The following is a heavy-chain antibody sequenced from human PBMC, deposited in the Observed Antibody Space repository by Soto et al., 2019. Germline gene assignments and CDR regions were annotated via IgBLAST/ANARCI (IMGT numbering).Heavy chain of an antibody. J-gene: IGHJ2*01. D-gene: IGHD2-8*01. CDR3: ARGPYCTNGVCRDWYFEL. Sequence: EVQLVESGGGLVQPGGSLRLSCAASGFTFSSYDMHWVRQATGKGLEWVSAIGTAGDTYYPGSVKGRFTISRENAKNSLYLQMNSLRAGDTAVYYCARGPYCTNGVCRDWYFELWGRGTLVTVSS. CDR2: IGTAGDT. V-gene: IGHV3-13*01. CDR1: GFTFSSYD.